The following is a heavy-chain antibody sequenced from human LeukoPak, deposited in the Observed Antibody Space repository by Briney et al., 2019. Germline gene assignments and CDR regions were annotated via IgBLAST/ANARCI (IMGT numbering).Heavy chain of an antibody. CDR2: INHSGST. J-gene: IGHJ6*03. Sequence: SETLPLPCAAHGRSFRRYYPTWLPHPPPHPPHPPAEINHSGSTNYNPSLKSRVTISVDTSKNQFSLKLSSVTAADTAVYYCARLGSGSYYYYYYMDVWGKGTTVTISS. CDR3: ARLGSGSYYYYYYMDV. V-gene: IGHV4-34*01. CDR1: GRSFRRYY. D-gene: IGHD3-10*02.